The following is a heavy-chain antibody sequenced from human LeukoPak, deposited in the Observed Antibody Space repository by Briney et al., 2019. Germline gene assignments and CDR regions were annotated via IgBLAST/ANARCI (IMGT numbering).Heavy chain of an antibody. CDR2: ISSSGGTI. CDR3: ARDLGSPDAFDI. CDR1: GFTFSYYE. J-gene: IGHJ3*02. V-gene: IGHV3-48*03. Sequence: PGGSLRLSCATSGFTFSYYEMNWVRQGPGKGLEWVSYISSSGGTIYSDSVKGRFTISRDNAKKSLYLQMNSLRAEDTALYYCARDLGSPDAFDIWGQGTMVTVSS. D-gene: IGHD7-27*01.